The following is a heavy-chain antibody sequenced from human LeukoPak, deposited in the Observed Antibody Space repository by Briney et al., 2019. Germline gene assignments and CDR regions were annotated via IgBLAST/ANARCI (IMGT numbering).Heavy chain of an antibody. CDR1: GGSISTRSYY. CDR2: IYYSGST. CDR3: ARSLRWFDY. D-gene: IGHD4-23*01. Sequence: SETLSLTCTVSGGSISTRSYYWGWIRQPPGKGLEWIGSIYYSGSTYYNPSLKSRVTLSVDTSKNQFSLKLSSVTAADTAVYYCARSLRWFDYWGQGTLVTVSS. J-gene: IGHJ4*02. V-gene: IGHV4-39*07.